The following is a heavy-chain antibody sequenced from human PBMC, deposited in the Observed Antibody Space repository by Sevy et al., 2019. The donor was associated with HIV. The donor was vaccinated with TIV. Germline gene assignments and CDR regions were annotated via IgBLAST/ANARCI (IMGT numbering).Heavy chain of an antibody. J-gene: IGHJ6*02. CDR3: AGVSYYYGSGSKRGYYYYGMDV. CDR2: IIPIFGTA. CDR1: GGTFSSYA. V-gene: IGHV1-69*13. Sequence: ASVKVSCKASGGTFSSYAISWVRQAPGQGLEWMGGIIPIFGTANYAQKFQGRVTITADESTSTAYMELSSLRSEDTAVYYCAGVSYYYGSGSKRGYYYYGMDVWGQGTTVTVSS. D-gene: IGHD3-10*01.